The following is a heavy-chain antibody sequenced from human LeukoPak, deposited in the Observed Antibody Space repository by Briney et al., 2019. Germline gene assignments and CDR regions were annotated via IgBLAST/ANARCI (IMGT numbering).Heavy chain of an antibody. CDR2: IYYSGST. J-gene: IGHJ4*02. CDR1: GGSISSYY. V-gene: IGHV4-59*01. Sequence: SSETLSLXCTVSGGSISSYYWSWIRQPPGKGLEWIGYIYYSGSTNYNPSLKSRVTISVDTSKNQFSLKLSSVTAADTAVYYCARGLGYCSGGSCYSGDLDYWGQGTLVTVSS. D-gene: IGHD2-15*01. CDR3: ARGLGYCSGGSCYSGDLDY.